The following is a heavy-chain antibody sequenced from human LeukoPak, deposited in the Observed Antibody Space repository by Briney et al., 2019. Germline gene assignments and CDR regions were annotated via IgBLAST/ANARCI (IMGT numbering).Heavy chain of an antibody. D-gene: IGHD6-19*01. J-gene: IGHJ4*02. Sequence: GASVKVSCKASGYTFTGYYMHWVRQAPGQGLEWMGWINPNSGGTNCAQKFQGRVTMTRDTSISTAYMELSRLRSDDTAVYYCARGVAVAGTADYWGQGTLVTVSS. CDR3: ARGVAVAGTADY. CDR2: INPNSGGT. CDR1: GYTFTGYY. V-gene: IGHV1-2*02.